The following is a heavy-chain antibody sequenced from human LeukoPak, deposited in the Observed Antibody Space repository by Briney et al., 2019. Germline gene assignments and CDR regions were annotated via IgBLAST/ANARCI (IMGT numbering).Heavy chain of an antibody. D-gene: IGHD4-17*01. CDR2: ISYDGSNK. Sequence: GGSLRLSCAASGFTFSSYGMHWVRQAPGKGLEWVAVISYDGSNKYYADSVKGRFTISRDNPKNTLYLQMNSLRAEDTAVYYCAKVDMDGDYVGYWGQGTLVTVSS. CDR3: AKVDMDGDYVGY. V-gene: IGHV3-30*18. J-gene: IGHJ4*02. CDR1: GFTFSSYG.